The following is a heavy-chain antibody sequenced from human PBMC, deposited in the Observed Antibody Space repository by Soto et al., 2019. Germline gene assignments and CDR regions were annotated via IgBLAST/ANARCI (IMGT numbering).Heavy chain of an antibody. CDR3: ARGRANCSGGSCYYFDY. CDR1: GFTFSSYS. V-gene: IGHV3-21*01. CDR2: ISSSSSYI. D-gene: IGHD2-15*01. Sequence: EVQLVESGGGLVKPGGSLRLSCAASGFTFSSYSMNWVRQAPGKGLEWVSSISSSSSYIYYADSVKGRFTISRDNAKNSLYLQMNSLRAEDTAVYYCARGRANCSGGSCYYFDYWGQGTLVTVSS. J-gene: IGHJ4*02.